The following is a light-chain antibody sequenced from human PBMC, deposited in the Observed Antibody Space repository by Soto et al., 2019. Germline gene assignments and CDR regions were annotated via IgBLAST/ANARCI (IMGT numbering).Light chain of an antibody. J-gene: IGLJ3*02. CDR1: SSNIGAGYD. CDR2: GNS. Sequence: QCVLTQPPSVSGAPGQRVTISWTGSSSNIGAGYDVHWYQQLPGTAPKLLIYGNSNRPSGVPDRFSGSKSGTSASLAITGLQAEDEADYYCQSYDSSLSGRWVFGGGTKLTVL. CDR3: QSYDSSLSGRWV. V-gene: IGLV1-40*01.